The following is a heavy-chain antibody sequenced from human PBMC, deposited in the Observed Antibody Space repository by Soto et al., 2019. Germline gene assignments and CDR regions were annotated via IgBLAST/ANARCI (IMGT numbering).Heavy chain of an antibody. J-gene: IGHJ6*02. CDR2: ISSSSSTI. CDR1: GFTFSSYS. D-gene: IGHD4-17*01. CDR3: ARDGGTTVTIVSRYYGMDV. Sequence: GGSQRLSCASSGFTFSSYSMNWVRQAPGKGLEWVSYISSSSSTIYYADSVKGQFTISRDNAKNSLYLQMNSLRDEDTAVYYCARDGGTTVTIVSRYYGMDVWGQGTTVTVSS. V-gene: IGHV3-48*02.